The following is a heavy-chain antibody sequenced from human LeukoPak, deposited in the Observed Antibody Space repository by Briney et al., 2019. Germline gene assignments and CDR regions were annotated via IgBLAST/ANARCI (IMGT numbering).Heavy chain of an antibody. CDR1: DGSINSGGYS. CDR3: ARAALVGSSTSGYFDY. Sequence: PSETLSLTCVVSDGSINSGGYSWSWIRQPPGKGLEWIAYMYHSGTTYYNPSLKSRVTISADRSKNQFSLKLSSVTAADTAVYYCARAALVGSSTSGYFDYWGQGTLVTVSS. CDR2: MYHSGTT. J-gene: IGHJ4*02. D-gene: IGHD2-2*01. V-gene: IGHV4-30-2*01.